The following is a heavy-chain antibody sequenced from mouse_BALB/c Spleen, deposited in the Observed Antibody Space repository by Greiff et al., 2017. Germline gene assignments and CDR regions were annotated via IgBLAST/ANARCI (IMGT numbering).Heavy chain of an antibody. CDR2: INPSSGYT. D-gene: IGHD2-14*01. CDR3: ARGDYRYDGY. CDR1: GYTFTSYT. V-gene: IGHV1-4*01. Sequence: VKLQESGAELARPGASVKMSCKASGYTFTSYTMHWVKQRPGQGLEWIGYINPSSGYTNYNQKFKDKATLTADKSSSTAYMQLSSLTSEDSAVYYCARGDYRYDGYWGQGTTLTVSS. J-gene: IGHJ2*01.